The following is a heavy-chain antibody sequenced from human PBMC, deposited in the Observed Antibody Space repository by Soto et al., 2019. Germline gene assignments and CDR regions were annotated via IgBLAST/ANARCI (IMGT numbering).Heavy chain of an antibody. CDR1: GGSFSGYY. V-gene: IGHV4-34*01. D-gene: IGHD3-3*01. Sequence: SETLSLTCAVYGGSFSGYYWSWIRQPPGKGLEWIGEINHSGSTNYNPSLKSRVTISVDTSKNQFSLKLSSVTAADTAVYYCARSLRFLEWLLLPSKYNWFDPWGQGTLVTVSS. CDR2: INHSGST. J-gene: IGHJ5*02. CDR3: ARSLRFLEWLLLPSKYNWFDP.